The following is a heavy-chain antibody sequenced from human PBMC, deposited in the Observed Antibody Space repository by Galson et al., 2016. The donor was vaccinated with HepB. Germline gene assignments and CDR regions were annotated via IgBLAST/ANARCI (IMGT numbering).Heavy chain of an antibody. V-gene: IGHV3-23*01. D-gene: IGHD4-23*01. CDR2: ISGSGGST. J-gene: IGHJ1*01. CDR3: AKDRYLYGGNSGAAEYFQH. Sequence: SLRLSCAASGFTFSSYAMSWVRQAPGKGLEWVSAISGSGGSTYYADSVKGRSTISRDNSKNTLYLQMNSLRAEDTAVYYCAKDRYLYGGNSGAAEYFQHWGQGTLVTVSS. CDR1: GFTFSSYA.